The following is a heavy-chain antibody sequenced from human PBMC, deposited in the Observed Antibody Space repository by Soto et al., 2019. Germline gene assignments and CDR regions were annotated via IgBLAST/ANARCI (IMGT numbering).Heavy chain of an antibody. Sequence: EVQLLESGGGLVQPGGSLRLSCAASGFTFNSYAMSWVRQAPGKGLEWVSAISGSGGSTYYADSVKGRFTISRDNSKNTLYLQMNSLRAEDTAVYYCAKDGGAVVVVAATLDYWGQGTLVTVSS. J-gene: IGHJ4*02. CDR3: AKDGGAVVVVAATLDY. CDR2: ISGSGGST. D-gene: IGHD2-15*01. V-gene: IGHV3-23*01. CDR1: GFTFNSYA.